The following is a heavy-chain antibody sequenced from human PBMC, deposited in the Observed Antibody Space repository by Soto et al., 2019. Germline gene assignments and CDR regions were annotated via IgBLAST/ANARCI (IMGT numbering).Heavy chain of an antibody. D-gene: IGHD1-26*01. CDR2: IYPGDSDT. V-gene: IGHV5-51*01. CDR3: ARLGGIVDTGTWIQ. J-gene: IGHJ4*02. Sequence: PGESLKISCNASGYRFSTYWSGWVRQRPGKGPEWMAIIYPGDSDTRENPSFQGQVTISADKSSNTVHLQWRSLKASDTAIYYCARLGGIVDTGTWIQWGQGTPVTVSS. CDR1: GYRFSTYW.